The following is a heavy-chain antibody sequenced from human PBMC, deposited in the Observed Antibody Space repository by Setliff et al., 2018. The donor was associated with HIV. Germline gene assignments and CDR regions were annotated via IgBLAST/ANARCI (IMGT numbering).Heavy chain of an antibody. CDR3: ARDLAESAFIMIRGAGWFDP. CDR1: GGTFNRHA. CDR2: TNPILGSA. V-gene: IGHV1-69*05. J-gene: IGHJ5*02. Sequence: WASVKVSCKASGGTFNRHAISWLRQAPGQGLEWMGGTNPILGSANYAQKFQGRVTITTDESTSTAYMELSSLRSDDTAVYFCARDLAESAFIMIRGAGWFDPWGQGTLVTVSS. D-gene: IGHD3-10*01.